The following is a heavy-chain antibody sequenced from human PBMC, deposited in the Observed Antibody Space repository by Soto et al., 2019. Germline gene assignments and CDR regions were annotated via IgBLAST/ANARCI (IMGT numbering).Heavy chain of an antibody. Sequence: EVQLVESGGGLVKPGGSLRLSCAASGFTFSSYSMNWVRQAPGKGLEWVSSISSSSSYIYYADSVKGRFTISRDNAKNSLYLQMNSLRAEDTAVYYCASSPGRYYYDSSGYFQHWGQGTLVTVSS. CDR2: ISSSSSYI. J-gene: IGHJ1*01. V-gene: IGHV3-21*01. D-gene: IGHD3-22*01. CDR1: GFTFSSYS. CDR3: ASSPGRYYYDSSGYFQH.